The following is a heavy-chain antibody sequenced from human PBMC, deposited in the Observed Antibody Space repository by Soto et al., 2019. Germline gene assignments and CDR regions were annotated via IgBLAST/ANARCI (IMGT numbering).Heavy chain of an antibody. Sequence: GASVKVSCKTSGYTFTSCDVNWVRQAPGQGLEWMGWINPNSGGTNYAQKFQGWVTMTRDTSISTAYMELSRLRSDDTAVYYCARDLQPRGSSRKDGMDVWGQGTTVTVSS. V-gene: IGHV1-2*04. D-gene: IGHD1-26*01. CDR3: ARDLQPRGSSRKDGMDV. CDR2: INPNSGGT. CDR1: GYTFTSCD. J-gene: IGHJ6*02.